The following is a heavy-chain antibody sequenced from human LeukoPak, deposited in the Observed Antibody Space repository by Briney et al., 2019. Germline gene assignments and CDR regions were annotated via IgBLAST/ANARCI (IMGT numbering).Heavy chain of an antibody. V-gene: IGHV3-30*18. Sequence: SGGSLRLSCAASGFTFSSYGMHWVRQAPGKGLEWVAVISYDGSNKYYADSVKGRFTISRDNSKNTLYLQMNSLRAEDTAVYYCAKDLGVGAIFDYWGQGTLVTVSS. D-gene: IGHD1-26*01. CDR2: ISYDGSNK. CDR3: AKDLGVGAIFDY. J-gene: IGHJ4*02. CDR1: GFTFSSYG.